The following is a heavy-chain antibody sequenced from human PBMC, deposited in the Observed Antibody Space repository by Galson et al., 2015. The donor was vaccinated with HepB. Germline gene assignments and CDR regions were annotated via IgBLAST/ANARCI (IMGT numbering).Heavy chain of an antibody. Sequence: SLRLSCAASGFTFSNYGMHWVRQAPGKGLEWVAVISYDGRNKHYADSVKGRFTISRDNSKNTLYLQMNSLRAEDTAVYSCARDGSGSLGTSWYVTFFYCMDVWGKGTTVTVSS. V-gene: IGHV3-30*03. CDR2: ISYDGRNK. CDR1: GFTFSNYG. J-gene: IGHJ6*03. D-gene: IGHD6-13*01. CDR3: ARDGSGSLGTSWYVTFFYCMDV.